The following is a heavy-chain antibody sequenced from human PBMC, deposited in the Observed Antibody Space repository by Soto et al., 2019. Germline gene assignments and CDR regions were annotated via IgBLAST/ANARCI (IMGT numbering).Heavy chain of an antibody. CDR2: AYYRSRWHY. V-gene: IGHV6-1*01. Sequence: QVQLQQSGPGLVKPSQTLSLKCGICGDSVSNNGATWNWIRQSPSRGLEWLGRAYYRSRWHYDYAASVRSRITINPDTSKNQFSLQLNSVTPEDTAVYYCARDPTDFNSGFDCWGQGTPVTVSS. CDR1: GDSVSNNGAT. J-gene: IGHJ4*01. CDR3: ARDPTDFNSGFDC. D-gene: IGHD1-26*01.